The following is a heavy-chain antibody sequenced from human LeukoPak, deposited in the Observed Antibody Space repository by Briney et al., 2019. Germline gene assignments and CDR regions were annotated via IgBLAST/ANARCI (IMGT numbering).Heavy chain of an antibody. Sequence: PGGSLRLSCEASGFTVSVNYVSWVRQAPGEGLEWVSTLYSGGSSHYADSVKGRFTISRDNSKNTLYLQMDTLRAEDTAVYYCARAIGGHRGYDTYYYGMDVWGQGTTVTVSS. CDR2: LYSGGSS. J-gene: IGHJ6*02. CDR1: GFTVSVNY. CDR3: ARAIGGHRGYDTYYYGMDV. V-gene: IGHV3-66*01. D-gene: IGHD5-12*01.